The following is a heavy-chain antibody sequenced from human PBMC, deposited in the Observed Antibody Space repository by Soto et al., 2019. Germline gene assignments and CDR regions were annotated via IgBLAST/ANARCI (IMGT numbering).Heavy chain of an antibody. V-gene: IGHV3-30*09. CDR2: ISYDGSDK. CDR3: PRRAWDSYYAIDV. Sequence: VQLVESGGGEVRPGRSLRLSCAASGFKYTDFALHWVRQAPGKGLEWVAIISYDGSDKYYADSVKGRFVISRDNSKNTMYLEMNSLRPEDTAVYFCPRRAWDSYYAIDVWGQGTTVTVFS. CDR1: GFKYTDFA. J-gene: IGHJ6*02. D-gene: IGHD3-22*01.